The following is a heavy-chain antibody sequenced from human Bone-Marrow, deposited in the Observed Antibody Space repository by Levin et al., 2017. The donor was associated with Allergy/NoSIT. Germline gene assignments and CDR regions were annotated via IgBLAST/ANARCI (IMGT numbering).Heavy chain of an antibody. CDR3: AKFFGAGSFYGLDV. Sequence: EASVKVSCKSSGGAFNSYSISWVRQAPGQGLEWVGGIIPVLGSTNYGQKFQGRVTITADESTSTFYMEVNSLTYEDTAVYYCAKFFGAGSFYGLDVWGQGTTVTVSS. D-gene: IGHD3-10*01. CDR1: GGAFNSYS. CDR2: IIPVLGST. V-gene: IGHV1-69*13. J-gene: IGHJ6*02.